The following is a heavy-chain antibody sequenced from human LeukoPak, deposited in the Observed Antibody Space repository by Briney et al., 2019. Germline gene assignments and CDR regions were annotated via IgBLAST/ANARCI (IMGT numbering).Heavy chain of an antibody. CDR1: GGSISSYY. CDR2: IYYSGST. D-gene: IGHD5-12*01. CDR3: ARGDSGPLGPWAY. Sequence: SETLSLTCTVSGGSISSYYWSWIRQPPGKGLEWIGYIYYSGSTNYNPSPKSRVTISVDTSKNQFSLKLSSVTAADTAVYYCARGDSGPLGPWAYWGQGTLVTVSS. J-gene: IGHJ4*02. V-gene: IGHV4-59*01.